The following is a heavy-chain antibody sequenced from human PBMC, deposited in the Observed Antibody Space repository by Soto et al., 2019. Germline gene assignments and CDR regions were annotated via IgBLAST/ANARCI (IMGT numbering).Heavy chain of an antibody. CDR1: GFTFSSYG. Sequence: GGSLRLSCAASGFTFSSYGMHWVRQAPGKGLEWVAVISYDGSNKYYADSVKGRFTISRDNSKNTLYLQMNSLRAEDTAVYYCAKDTSFWSGASSGYYYGMDVWGQGTTVTVSS. D-gene: IGHD3-3*01. J-gene: IGHJ6*02. V-gene: IGHV3-30*18. CDR3: AKDTSFWSGASSGYYYGMDV. CDR2: ISYDGSNK.